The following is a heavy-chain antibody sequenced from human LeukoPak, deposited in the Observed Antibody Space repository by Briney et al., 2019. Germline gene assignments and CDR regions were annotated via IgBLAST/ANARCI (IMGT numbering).Heavy chain of an antibody. CDR3: AKRGTACTSTRCNIDY. CDR2: ISGRGDGT. V-gene: IGHV3-23*01. Sequence: GGSLRLSCVASGFTFSRYAMNWVRQAPGKGLEWVSGISGRGDGTFYADSAKGRFTISRDNYKNTLYLQMTSLRAEDTAIYYCAKRGTACTSTRCNIDYWGQGTLVTVSS. D-gene: IGHD2-2*01. J-gene: IGHJ4*02. CDR1: GFTFSRYA.